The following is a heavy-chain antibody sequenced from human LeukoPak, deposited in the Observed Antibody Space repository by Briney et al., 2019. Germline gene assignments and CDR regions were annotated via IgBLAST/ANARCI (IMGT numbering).Heavy chain of an antibody. CDR1: GYTFTSYY. V-gene: IGHV1-2*02. D-gene: IGHD5-24*01. J-gene: IGHJ4*02. CDR2: INPNSGGT. Sequence: ASVKVSCKASGYTFTSYYMHWVRQAPGQGLEWMGWINPNSGGTNYAQKFQGRVTMTRDTSISTAYMELSRLRSDDTAVYYCARVLRRDGYSLGYWGQGTLVTVSS. CDR3: ARVLRRDGYSLGY.